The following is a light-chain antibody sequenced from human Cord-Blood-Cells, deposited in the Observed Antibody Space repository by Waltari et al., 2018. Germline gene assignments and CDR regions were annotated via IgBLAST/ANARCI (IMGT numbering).Light chain of an antibody. Sequence: QSALTQPASVSGSPGQSITISCTGTSSDVGSYNLVSWYQPHPGKAPKLMIYEGSKGPSGVSNRFSGSKSGNTASLTISGLQAEDEADYYCCSYAGSSTFVVFGGGTKLTVL. V-gene: IGLV2-23*01. CDR2: EGS. J-gene: IGLJ2*01. CDR3: CSYAGSSTFVV. CDR1: SSDVGSYNL.